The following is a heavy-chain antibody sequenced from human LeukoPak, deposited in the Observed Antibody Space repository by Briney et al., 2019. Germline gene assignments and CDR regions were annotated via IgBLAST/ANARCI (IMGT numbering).Heavy chain of an antibody. D-gene: IGHD3-22*01. V-gene: IGHV4-61*05. CDR3: ARAGSSAYLIDY. Sequence: SETLSLTCTVSGGSIRSSYYYWGWIRQPPGKGLEWIGYIYYSGSTNYNPSLKSRVTISVDTSKNQFSLKLTSVTAADTAVYYCARAGSSAYLIDYWGQGTLVTVSS. CDR2: IYYSGST. CDR1: GGSIRSSYYY. J-gene: IGHJ4*02.